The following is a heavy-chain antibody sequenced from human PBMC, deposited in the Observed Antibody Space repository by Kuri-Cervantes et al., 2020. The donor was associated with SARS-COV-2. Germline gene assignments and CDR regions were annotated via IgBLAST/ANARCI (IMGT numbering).Heavy chain of an antibody. CDR2: IYYSGST. CDR1: GGSISSYY. V-gene: IGHV4-59*01. J-gene: IGHJ4*02. Sequence: ESLKIPCTVSGGSISSYYWSWIRQPPGKGLEWIGYIYYSGSTNYNPSLKSRVTISVDTSKNQFSLKLSSVTAADTAVYYCARGAVVRGPKYYFDYWGQGTLVTVSS. D-gene: IGHD3-10*01. CDR3: ARGAVVRGPKYYFDY.